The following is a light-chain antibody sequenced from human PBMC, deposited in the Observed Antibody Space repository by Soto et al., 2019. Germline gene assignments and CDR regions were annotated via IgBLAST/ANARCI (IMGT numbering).Light chain of an antibody. J-gene: IGLJ2*01. V-gene: IGLV2-14*03. CDR2: DVS. CDR1: SSDVGAYNY. CDR3: SSYTTTRTLV. Sequence: QSVLTQPASLSGSPGQSITISCTGTSSDVGAYNYVSWYQQHPGKVPKVILYDVSDRPSGVSSRFSGSKSGNTASLTISGLQAEDEADYYCSSYTTTRTLVFGGGTQLTVL.